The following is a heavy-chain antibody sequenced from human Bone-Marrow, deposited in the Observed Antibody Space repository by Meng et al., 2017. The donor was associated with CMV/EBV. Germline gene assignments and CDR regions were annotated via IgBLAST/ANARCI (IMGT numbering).Heavy chain of an antibody. V-gene: IGHV3-33*01. Sequence: GGSLRLSCAASGFTFSSYGMHWVRQAPGKGLEWVAVIWYDGSNKYYADSVKGRFTISRDNSKNTLYLQMNSLRAEDTAVYYCARATSMGYSYGFDAFDIWGQGTMVTVSS. CDR1: GFTFSSYG. D-gene: IGHD5-18*01. CDR2: IWYDGSNK. CDR3: ARATSMGYSYGFDAFDI. J-gene: IGHJ3*02.